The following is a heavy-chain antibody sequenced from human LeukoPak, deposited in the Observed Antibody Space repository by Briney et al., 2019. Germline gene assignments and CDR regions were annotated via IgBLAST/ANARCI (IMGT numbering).Heavy chain of an antibody. CDR2: ISYDGSNK. V-gene: IGHV3-30*18. CDR3: AKDMAMYSSGWHPPYDY. CDR1: GFTFSSYG. Sequence: GGSLRLSCAASGFTFSSYGMHWVRQAPGKGLEWAAVISYDGSNKYYADSVKGRFTISRDNSKNTLYLQMNSLRAEDTAVYYCAKDMAMYSSGWHPPYDYWGQGTLVTVSS. J-gene: IGHJ4*02. D-gene: IGHD6-19*01.